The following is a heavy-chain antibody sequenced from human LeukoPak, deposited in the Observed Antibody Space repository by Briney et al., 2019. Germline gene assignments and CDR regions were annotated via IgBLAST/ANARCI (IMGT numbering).Heavy chain of an antibody. Sequence: GASVKVSCKASGYTFTSYDINWVRQATGQGLEWMGWISAYNGNTNYAQKLQGRVTMTTDTSTSTAYMELRSLRSDDTAVYYCARDRHRGYWVFDYWGQGTLVTVSS. D-gene: IGHD2-8*02. CDR1: GYTFTSYD. CDR2: ISAYNGNT. V-gene: IGHV1-18*01. J-gene: IGHJ4*02. CDR3: ARDRHRGYWVFDY.